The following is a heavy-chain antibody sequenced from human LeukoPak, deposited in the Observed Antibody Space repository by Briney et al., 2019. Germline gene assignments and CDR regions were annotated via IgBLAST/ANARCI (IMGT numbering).Heavy chain of an antibody. CDR3: ATATTYSSGWYLDY. CDR2: INSDGSST. J-gene: IGHJ4*02. V-gene: IGHV3-74*01. CDR1: GFTFSGYW. D-gene: IGHD6-19*01. Sequence: GGSLRLSCAASGFTFSGYWMHWVRRAPGKGLVWVSRINSDGSSTTYADSVKGRFTISRDNAKNTLNLQMNSLRAEDTAVYYCATATTYSSGWYLDYWGQGTLVTVSS.